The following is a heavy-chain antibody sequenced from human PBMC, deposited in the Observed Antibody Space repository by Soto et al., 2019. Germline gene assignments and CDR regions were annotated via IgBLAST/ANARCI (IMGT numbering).Heavy chain of an antibody. D-gene: IGHD4-17*01. J-gene: IGHJ3*02. V-gene: IGHV3-23*01. Sequence: GGSLRLSCAASGFTFSSYAISWVRQAPGKGLEWVSAISGSGGSTYYADSVKGRFTISRDNSKNTLYLQMNSLRAEDTAVYYCAKPTTVTTLLDAFDIWGQGTMVTVSS. CDR1: GFTFSSYA. CDR3: AKPTTVTTLLDAFDI. CDR2: ISGSGGST.